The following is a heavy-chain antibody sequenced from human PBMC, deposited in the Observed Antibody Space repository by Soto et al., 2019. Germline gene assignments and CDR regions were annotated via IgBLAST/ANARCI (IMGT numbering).Heavy chain of an antibody. J-gene: IGHJ4*02. V-gene: IGHV1-69*12. CDR1: GGTFSSYA. D-gene: IGHD5-12*01. CDR3: ASRDGYNSPPIKSDEGNFDY. Sequence: QVQLVQSGAEVKKPGSSVKVSCKASGGTFSSYAISWVRQAPGQGLEWMGGIIPIFGTANYAQKFQGRVTNTANESTSTAYMEVSSLRSQDTAVYYCASRDGYNSPPIKSDEGNFDYWGQGTLVTVSS. CDR2: IIPIFGTA.